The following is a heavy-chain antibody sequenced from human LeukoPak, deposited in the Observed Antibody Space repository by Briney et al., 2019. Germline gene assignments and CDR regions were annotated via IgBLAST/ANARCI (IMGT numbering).Heavy chain of an antibody. D-gene: IGHD1-26*01. V-gene: IGHV4-39*01. CDR3: ATGRRGFDY. CDR2: IYYSGST. CDR1: GGSISSSSYY. J-gene: IGHJ4*02. Sequence: SSETLSLTCTVSGGSISSSSYYWGWIRQPPGKGLEWIGSIYYSGSTYYNPSLKSRVTISVDTSKNQFSLKLSSVTAADTAVYYCATGRRGFDYWGQGTLVTVSS.